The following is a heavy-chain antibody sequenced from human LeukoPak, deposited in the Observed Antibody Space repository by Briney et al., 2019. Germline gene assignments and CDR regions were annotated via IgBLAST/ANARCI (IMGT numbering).Heavy chain of an antibody. J-gene: IGHJ4*02. Sequence: PGGSLRLSCAASGFTFSSYSMNWVRQAPGKGQEWVSSISSSSSYIYYADPVKGRFTISRDNAKNSLYLQMNSLSAEDTAVYYCASLWFGELLRMDYWGQGTLVTVSS. D-gene: IGHD3-10*01. CDR1: GFTFSSYS. CDR3: ASLWFGELLRMDY. V-gene: IGHV3-21*01. CDR2: ISSSSSYI.